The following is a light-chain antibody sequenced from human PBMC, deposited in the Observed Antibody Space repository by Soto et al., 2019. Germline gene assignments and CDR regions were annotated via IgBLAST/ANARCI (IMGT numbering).Light chain of an antibody. Sequence: EIVLTQSPASLSLSAGERVTLSCRASQSVDTMVAWYQQQVGRTPRLLIYETSSRATGVPGRFGGSGSGTDFPLTISRLEPEDFAVYLCQLRTHCPPSKYPSGQRTKLEV. CDR2: ETS. J-gene: IGKJ2*01. V-gene: IGKV3-11*01. CDR3: QLRTHCPPSKYP. CDR1: QSVDTM.